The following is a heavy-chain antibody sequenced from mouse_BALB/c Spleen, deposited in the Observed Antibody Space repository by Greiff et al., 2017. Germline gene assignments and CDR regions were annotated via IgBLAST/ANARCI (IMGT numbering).Heavy chain of an antibody. CDR3: AREYGNYYYAMDY. D-gene: IGHD2-10*02. CDR2: IYPGGGYT. V-gene: IGHV1-63*02. CDR1: GYTFTNYW. J-gene: IGHJ4*01. Sequence: QVQLQQSGPELVKPGTSVKMSCKAAGYTFTNYWIGWVKQRPGHGLEWIGDIYPGGGYTNYNEKFKGKATLTADTSSSTAYMELRSLTSEDSAVYYCAREYGNYYYAMDYWGQGTSVTVSS.